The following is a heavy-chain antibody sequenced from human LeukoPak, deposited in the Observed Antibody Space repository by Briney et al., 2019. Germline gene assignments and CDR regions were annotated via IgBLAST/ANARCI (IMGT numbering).Heavy chain of an antibody. J-gene: IGHJ6*02. D-gene: IGHD4-11*01. Sequence: TSYNPSLKSGVTISVDTSKNQFSLKLSSVTAADTAVYYCARDYSNYAPPSADYYYYGMDVWGQGTTVTVSS. V-gene: IGHV4-30-2*05. CDR3: ARDYSNYAPPSADYYYYGMDV. CDR2: T.